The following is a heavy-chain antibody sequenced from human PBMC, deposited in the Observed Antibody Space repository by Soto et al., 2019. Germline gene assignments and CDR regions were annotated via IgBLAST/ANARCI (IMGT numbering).Heavy chain of an antibody. CDR1: GLTFSTYN. V-gene: IGHV3-48*01. CDR2: ISSSSSAI. Sequence: PGGSLRLSCEASGLTFSTYNMNWVRQAPGKGLEWVSYISSSSSAIYYADSVKGRFTVSRDNAKNSLYLQMNSLRAEDTAIYYCAKFRSSGWYDAFDFWGQGTMVTVSS. CDR3: AKFRSSGWYDAFDF. D-gene: IGHD6-19*01. J-gene: IGHJ3*01.